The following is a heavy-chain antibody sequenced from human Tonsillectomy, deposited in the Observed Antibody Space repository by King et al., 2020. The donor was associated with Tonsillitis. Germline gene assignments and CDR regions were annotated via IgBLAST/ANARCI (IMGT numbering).Heavy chain of an antibody. CDR2: INPNSGGT. CDR3: ASSRGYSGYDPFDY. Sequence: VQLVESGAEVKKPGASVKVSCKASGYTFTDYYMHWVRQAPGQGLEWMGWINPNSGGTKYAQNFQGWVTMTRDTSISTAYMELSRLRSDDTAVYYCASSRGYSGYDPFDYWGQGTLVIVSS. V-gene: IGHV1-2*04. J-gene: IGHJ4*02. D-gene: IGHD5-12*01. CDR1: GYTFTDYY.